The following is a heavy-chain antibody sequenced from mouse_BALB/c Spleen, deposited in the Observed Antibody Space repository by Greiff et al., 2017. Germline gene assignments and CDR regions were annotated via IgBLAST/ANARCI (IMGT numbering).Heavy chain of an antibody. Sequence: EVQLVESGGGLVKPGGSLKLSCAASGFAFSSYDMSWVRQTPEKRLEWVAYISSGGGSTYYPDTVKGRFTISRDNAKNTLYLQMSSLKSEDTAMYYCARHNYYYGNPYYFDYWGQGNTRTVST. V-gene: IGHV5-12-1*01. D-gene: IGHD2-1*01. CDR3: ARHNYYYGNPYYFDY. CDR1: GFAFSSYD. J-gene: IGHJ2*01. CDR2: ISSGGGST.